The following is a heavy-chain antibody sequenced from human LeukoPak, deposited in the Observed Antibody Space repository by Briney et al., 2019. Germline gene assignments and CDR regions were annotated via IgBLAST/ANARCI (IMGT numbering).Heavy chain of an antibody. Sequence: SETLSLTCTVSRGFVSNYYWGWVRQPPGKGLEWIGFFSYSGSTNYNPSLKSRVTISVDTSKNQFSLKLTSVTAADTAVYYCARAGPGDVGFDYWGQGTLVTVSS. CDR1: RGFVSNYY. D-gene: IGHD3-10*01. CDR3: ARAGPGDVGFDY. CDR2: FSYSGST. J-gene: IGHJ4*02. V-gene: IGHV4-59*02.